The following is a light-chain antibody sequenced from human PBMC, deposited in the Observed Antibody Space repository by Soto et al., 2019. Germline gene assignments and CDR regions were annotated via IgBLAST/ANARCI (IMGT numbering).Light chain of an antibody. CDR2: CAS. Sequence: EIVWTDPACTLSLSPWERATLSCRAIQSVSNNYLAWYQQKPGQAPRLLIYCASNRATGIPDRFSGSGSGTDFTLTISSLEPEDFAVYYCQQRSNWLALTFGGGTKVDNK. CDR3: QQRSNWLALT. V-gene: IGKV3D-20*02. J-gene: IGKJ4*01. CDR1: QSVSNNY.